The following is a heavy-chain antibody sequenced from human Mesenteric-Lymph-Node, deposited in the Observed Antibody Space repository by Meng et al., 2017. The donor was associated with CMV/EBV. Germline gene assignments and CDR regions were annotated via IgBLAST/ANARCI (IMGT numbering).Heavy chain of an antibody. CDR2: INWNGGST. CDR1: GFTFDDYG. Sequence: GESLKISCAASGFTFDDYGMNWVRQVPGKGLEWVSGINWNGGSTGYADSVKGRFTISRDNAKNSLYLQMNTLRAEDTAFYYCARGYTSSSTYWGQETLVTVSS. V-gene: IGHV3-20*04. CDR3: ARGYTSSSTY. J-gene: IGHJ4*02. D-gene: IGHD6-6*01.